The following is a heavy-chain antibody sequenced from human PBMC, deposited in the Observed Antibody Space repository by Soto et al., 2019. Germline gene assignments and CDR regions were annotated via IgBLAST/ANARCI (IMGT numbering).Heavy chain of an antibody. CDR2: INPNSGGT. CDR1: GYTFTGYY. CDR3: ACYRPPQETDGMWYGYFGMDV. Sequence: ASVKVSCKASGYTFTGYYMHWVRQAPGQGLEWMGWINPNSGGTNYAQKFQGWVTMTRDTSISTAYMELSRLRSDDTAVYYCACYRPPQETDGMWYGYFGMDVWGQGTLVTVSS. J-gene: IGHJ6*02. V-gene: IGHV1-2*04. D-gene: IGHD3-16*02.